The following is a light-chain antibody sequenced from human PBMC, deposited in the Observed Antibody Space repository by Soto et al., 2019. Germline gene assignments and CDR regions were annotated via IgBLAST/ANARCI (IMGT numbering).Light chain of an antibody. Sequence: EIVMTQSPATLSVSPGERATLSCRASQSVSSNLAWYQQKPGQAPSLLIYGPSTRATGIPARFSGSGSGTEFTLTIRSLESEDSVVYYCQQFNSWPGTFGQGTKVEIK. CDR3: QQFNSWPGT. CDR2: GPS. J-gene: IGKJ1*01. V-gene: IGKV3-15*01. CDR1: QSVSSN.